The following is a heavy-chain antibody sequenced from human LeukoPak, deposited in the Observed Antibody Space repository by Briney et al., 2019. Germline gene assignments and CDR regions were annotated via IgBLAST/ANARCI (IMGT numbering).Heavy chain of an antibody. CDR1: GFSFDDYA. D-gene: IGHD6-19*01. Sequence: RSGGSLRLSCAASGFSFDDYAMHWVRQAPGKGLEWVSLISEDGVSTYYAGSLQGRFTISRNNSKNSLYLQMNSLKTEDTAYCYCGKGADPLTWRMMTVAATRFDCWGQGTVVTVPS. CDR2: ISEDGVST. CDR3: GKGADPLTWRMMTVAATRFDC. V-gene: IGHV3-43*02. J-gene: IGHJ4*02.